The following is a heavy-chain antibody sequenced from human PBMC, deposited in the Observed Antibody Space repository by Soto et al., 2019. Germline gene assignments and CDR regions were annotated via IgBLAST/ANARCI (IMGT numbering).Heavy chain of an antibody. CDR1: GFPFTSYG. D-gene: IGHD3-16*01. J-gene: IGHJ4*02. CDR3: ARDGLLGYFDY. CDR2: ISYDGSNK. Sequence: QVQLVESGGGVVQPGRSLRLSCAASGFPFTSYGMHWVREGPDKGLEWVAIISYDGSNKYYADSVKGRFTISRDNSKNTLYLQMNSLRAEDTAVYYCARDGLLGYFDYWGQGTLVTVSS. V-gene: IGHV3-30*03.